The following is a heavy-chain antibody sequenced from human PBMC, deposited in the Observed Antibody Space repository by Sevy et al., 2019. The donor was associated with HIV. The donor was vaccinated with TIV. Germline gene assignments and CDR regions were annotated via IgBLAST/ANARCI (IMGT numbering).Heavy chain of an antibody. V-gene: IGHV3-30*02. Sequence: GGSLRLSCAASGFTFSSYGMHWVRQAPGKGLEWVAFIQFDGNKKYPADSIKGRFTISRDNSKNTLYLQMNSLRAEDTAVYYCARDPLISLGADLFDYWGQGTLVTVSS. J-gene: IGHJ4*02. CDR2: IQFDGNKK. CDR1: GFTFSSYG. D-gene: IGHD7-27*01. CDR3: ARDPLISLGADLFDY.